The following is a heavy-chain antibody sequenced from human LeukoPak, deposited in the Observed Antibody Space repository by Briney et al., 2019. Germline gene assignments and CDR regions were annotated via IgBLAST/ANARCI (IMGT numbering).Heavy chain of an antibody. CDR2: TYAGGST. CDR1: GFTVSSNY. CDR3: ASIPDLGYCSGGSCYSAGSYYYGMDV. J-gene: IGHJ6*02. V-gene: IGHV3-53*05. Sequence: GGSLRLSCAASGFTVSSNYMSWVRQAPGKGLEWVSVTYAGGSTYYADSVKGRFTISRDNSKNTLYLQMNSLRAEDTAVYYCASIPDLGYCSGGSCYSAGSYYYGMDVWGQGTTVTVSS. D-gene: IGHD2-15*01.